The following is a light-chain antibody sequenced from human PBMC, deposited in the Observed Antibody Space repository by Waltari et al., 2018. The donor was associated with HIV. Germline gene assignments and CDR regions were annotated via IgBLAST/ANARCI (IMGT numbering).Light chain of an antibody. J-gene: IGKJ2*01. CDR1: QGISNY. V-gene: IGKV1-9*01. Sequence: DIHLTQSPSFLSASGGDRVNITCRASQGISNYLAWYQQKPGRAPKLLIYAASTLRSGVPSRFSGGGSGTEFTLTISSLQPEDFASYYCQQLNNIPYTFGQGTRLEIK. CDR3: QQLNNIPYT. CDR2: AAS.